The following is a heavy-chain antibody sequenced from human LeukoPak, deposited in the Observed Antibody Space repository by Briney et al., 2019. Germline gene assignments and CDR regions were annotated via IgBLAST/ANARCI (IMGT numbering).Heavy chain of an antibody. CDR3: AKDISPAQAVAVDY. CDR1: GFTFSSYS. V-gene: IGHV3-9*01. Sequence: GGSLRLSCAASGFTFSSYSMNWVRQAPGEGLEWVSGISWNSGSIGYADSVKGRFTISRDNAKNSLYLQMNSLRAEDTALYYCAKDISPAQAVAVDYWGQGTLVTVSS. CDR2: ISWNSGSI. D-gene: IGHD6-19*01. J-gene: IGHJ4*02.